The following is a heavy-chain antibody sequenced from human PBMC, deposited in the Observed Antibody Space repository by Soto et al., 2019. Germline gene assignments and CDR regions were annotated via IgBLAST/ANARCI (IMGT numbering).Heavy chain of an antibody. Sequence: PGGALRLSCAVSGFTFSSYWMSWVRQAPGKGLEWVANIKQDGSEKYYVESVKGRFTISRDNAKNTLYLQMNSLRAEDTSVYYCARFPDGYCSSTSCYLDYWGQGTLVTVSS. V-gene: IGHV3-7*01. J-gene: IGHJ4*02. CDR2: IKQDGSEK. CDR1: GFTFSSYW. D-gene: IGHD2-2*03. CDR3: ARFPDGYCSSTSCYLDY.